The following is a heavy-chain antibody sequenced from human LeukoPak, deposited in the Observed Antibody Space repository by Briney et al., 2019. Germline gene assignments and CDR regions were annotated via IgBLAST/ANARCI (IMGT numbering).Heavy chain of an antibody. CDR2: IYTSGST. CDR3: ARENYDFWSGYHRINWFDP. CDR1: GGSISSYY. V-gene: IGHV4-4*07. J-gene: IGHJ5*02. Sequence: SETLSLTCTVSGGSISSYYWSWIRQPAGKGLEWIGRIYTSGSTNYNPSLKNRVTMSVDTSKNQFSLKLSSVTAADTAVYYCARENYDFWSGYHRINWFDPWGQGTLVTVSS. D-gene: IGHD3-3*01.